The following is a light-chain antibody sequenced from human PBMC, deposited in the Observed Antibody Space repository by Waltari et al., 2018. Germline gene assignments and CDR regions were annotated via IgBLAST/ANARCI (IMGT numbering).Light chain of an antibody. J-gene: IGLJ1*01. CDR2: EVS. CDR3: SSYAGNNFYV. CDR1: SSDVGYYNY. V-gene: IGLV2-8*01. Sequence: QSALTQPPSASGSPGQSVTISCTGTSSDVGYYNYVSWYQQHPGEAPKLMIFEVSKRFPGVPDRFSGSKSANPASLTVSGLQAEDEADYYCSSYAGNNFYVFGTGTTVTVL.